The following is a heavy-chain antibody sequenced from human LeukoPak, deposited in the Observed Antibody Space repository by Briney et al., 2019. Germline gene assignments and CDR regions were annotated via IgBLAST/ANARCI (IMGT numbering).Heavy chain of an antibody. CDR3: ARGGGRYSSSWEIDY. CDR2: INPNSGGT. CDR1: GYTFTGYY. J-gene: IGHJ4*02. Sequence: ASVKVSCKASGYTFTGYYMHWVRQAPGQGLEWMGWINPNSGGTNYAQKFQGRITMTTDTSITTAYMELGRLRSDDTAVYYCARGGGRYSSSWEIDYWGQGTLVTVSS. V-gene: IGHV1-2*02. D-gene: IGHD6-13*01.